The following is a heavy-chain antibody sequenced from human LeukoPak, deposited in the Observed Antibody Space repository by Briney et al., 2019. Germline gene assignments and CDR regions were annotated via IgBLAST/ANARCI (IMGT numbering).Heavy chain of an antibody. CDR2: IYYSGST. Sequence: PSETLSLTCTVSGGSISSYYWSWVRQPPGKGLEWIGYIYYSGSTNYNPSLKSRVTISVDTSENQFSLRLSSVTAADTALYFCARGTTYDSGTDYYFNYWGQGTLVTVSS. J-gene: IGHJ4*02. D-gene: IGHD3-22*01. CDR3: ARGTTYDSGTDYYFNY. V-gene: IGHV4-59*08. CDR1: GGSISSYY.